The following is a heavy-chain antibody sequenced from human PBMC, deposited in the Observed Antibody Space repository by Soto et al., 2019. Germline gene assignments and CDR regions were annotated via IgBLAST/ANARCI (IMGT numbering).Heavy chain of an antibody. CDR3: ARSVEGHFDY. CDR2: ITSDTKTI. J-gene: IGHJ4*02. D-gene: IGHD6-19*01. CDR1: GFRFNIYS. Sequence: EVQLVESGGNLVEPGGSLRLSCAASGFRFNIYSMNWVRQAPGKGLEWSAYITSDTKTIKYADSVKGRFTISRDNGKKLVYLYMNSLRDEDTAVYYCARSVEGHFDYWGQGTVVTVSA. V-gene: IGHV3-48*02.